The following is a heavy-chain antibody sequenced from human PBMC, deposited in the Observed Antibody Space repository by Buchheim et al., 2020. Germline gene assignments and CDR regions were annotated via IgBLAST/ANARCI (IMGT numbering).Heavy chain of an antibody. D-gene: IGHD4-17*01. J-gene: IGHJ6*02. V-gene: IGHV4-34*01. Sequence: QVQLQQWGAGLLKPSETLSLTCAVYGGSFSGFSWSWIRQPPGEGLEWIGQINHSGSSNYNPSPKSRVTISVDTSKNQFSLKLSSVTAADTAVYYCARDSTVTTGGMDVWGQGTT. CDR3: ARDSTVTTGGMDV. CDR1: GGSFSGFS. CDR2: INHSGSS.